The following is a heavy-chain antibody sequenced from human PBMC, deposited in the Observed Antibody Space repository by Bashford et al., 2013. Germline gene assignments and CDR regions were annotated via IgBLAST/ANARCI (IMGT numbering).Heavy chain of an antibody. CDR3: ARDRGKHIVVVTAIKY. D-gene: IGHD2-21*02. CDR2: IKQDGSEK. J-gene: IGHJ4*02. CDR1: GFTFSSYW. Sequence: GSLRLSCAASGFTFSSYWMSWVRQAPGKGLEWVANIKQDGSEKYYVDSVKGRFTISRDNAKNSLYLQMNSLRAEDTAVYYCARDRGKHIVVVTAIKYWGQGTLVTVSS. V-gene: IGHV3-7*01.